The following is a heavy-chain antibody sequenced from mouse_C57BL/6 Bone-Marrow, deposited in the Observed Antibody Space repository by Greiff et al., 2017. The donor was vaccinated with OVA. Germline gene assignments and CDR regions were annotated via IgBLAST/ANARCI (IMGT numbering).Heavy chain of an antibody. CDR1: GFSLTSYG. D-gene: IGHD4-1*01. CDR2: IWRGGST. CDR3: AKENWDVSWYFDV. Sequence: QVQLKESGPGLVQPSQSLSITCTVSGFSLTSYGVHWVRQSPGKGLEWLGVIWRGGSTDYNAAFMSRLSITKDNSKSQVFFKMNSLQADDTAIYYCAKENWDVSWYFDVWGTGTTVTVSA. J-gene: IGHJ1*03. V-gene: IGHV2-5*01.